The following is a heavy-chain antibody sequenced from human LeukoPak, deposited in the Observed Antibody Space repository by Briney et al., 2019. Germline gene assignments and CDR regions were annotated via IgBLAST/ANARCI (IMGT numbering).Heavy chain of an antibody. Sequence: SETLSLTCTVSGGSISSSSYYWGWIRQPPGKGLEWIGSIYYSGSTYYNPSLKSRVTISVDTSKNQFSLKLSSVTAADTAVYYCARLAVAGTNALDIWGQGTMVTVSS. CDR3: ARLAVAGTNALDI. V-gene: IGHV4-39*07. J-gene: IGHJ3*02. D-gene: IGHD6-19*01. CDR2: IYYSGST. CDR1: GGSISSSSYY.